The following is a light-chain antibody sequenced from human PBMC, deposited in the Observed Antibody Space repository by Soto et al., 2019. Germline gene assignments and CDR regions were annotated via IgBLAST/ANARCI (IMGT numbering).Light chain of an antibody. CDR3: QQYDNYPLT. J-gene: IGKJ4*01. V-gene: IGKV3-20*01. Sequence: EIVLAQSPGSLSLSPGERATLSCRSSQSISSSYLAWHQQKPGQAPRLLIYAASSRATGIPDRFSGSGSGTDFTLTISNLQPDDFATYYCQQYDNYPLTFGGGTKVDIK. CDR1: QSISSSY. CDR2: AAS.